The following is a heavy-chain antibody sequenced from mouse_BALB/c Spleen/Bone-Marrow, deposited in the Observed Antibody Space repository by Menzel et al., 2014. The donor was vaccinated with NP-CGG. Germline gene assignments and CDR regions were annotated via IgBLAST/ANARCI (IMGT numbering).Heavy chain of an antibody. CDR1: GYTFTSYY. J-gene: IGHJ2*01. D-gene: IGHD4-1*01. CDR3: TRGRTWDFDY. Sequence: QVQLQQPGAELVKPGASVKLSCKASGYTFTSYYMYWVKQRPGQGLEWIGEINPSNGGTNFNEKFKSRATLTVDKSSSTAYMQLSSLTSEDSAAYYCTRGRTWDFDYWGQGTTLTVSS. V-gene: IGHV1S81*02. CDR2: INPSNGGT.